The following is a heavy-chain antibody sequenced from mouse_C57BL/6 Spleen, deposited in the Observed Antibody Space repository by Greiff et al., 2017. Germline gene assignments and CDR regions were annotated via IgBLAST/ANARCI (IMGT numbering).Heavy chain of an antibody. Sequence: QVQLKQSGPELVKPGASVKISCKASGYSFTSYYIHWVKQRPGQGLEWIGWIYPGSGNTKYNEKFNGKATLTADTSSSTASMQLSSLTSEDSAVYYCARGLEDAMDYWGQGTSVTVSS. V-gene: IGHV1-66*01. J-gene: IGHJ4*01. D-gene: IGHD3-1*01. CDR3: ARGLEDAMDY. CDR2: IYPGSGNT. CDR1: GYSFTSYY.